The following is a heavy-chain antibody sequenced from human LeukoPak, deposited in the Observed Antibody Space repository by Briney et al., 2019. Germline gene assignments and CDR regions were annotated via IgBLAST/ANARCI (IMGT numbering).Heavy chain of an antibody. J-gene: IGHJ4*02. Sequence: SETLSLTCTVSGGSISSSSYYWGWIRQSPGKGLEWIGSIYYSGSTYYNPSLKSRVTISVDTSKNQFSLKLSSVTAADTAVYYCARDFYYYDSSGYYYRYFDYWGQGTLVTVSS. CDR2: IYYSGST. CDR3: ARDFYYYDSSGYYYRYFDY. CDR1: GGSISSSSYY. D-gene: IGHD3-22*01. V-gene: IGHV4-39*07.